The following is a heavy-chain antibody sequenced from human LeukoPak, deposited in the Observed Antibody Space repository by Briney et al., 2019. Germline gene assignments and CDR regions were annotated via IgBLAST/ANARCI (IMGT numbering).Heavy chain of an antibody. J-gene: IGHJ4*02. CDR1: GFTFSNYW. Sequence: GGSLRLSCAASGFTFSNYWIHWVRQAPGKGLVWVSRIDNAGSITTYADSVKGRFTISRDNAENTLYLQMNSLRVEDTAVYYCAKDIADGGYWGQGTLVTVSS. D-gene: IGHD6-13*01. V-gene: IGHV3-74*03. CDR2: IDNAGSIT. CDR3: AKDIADGGY.